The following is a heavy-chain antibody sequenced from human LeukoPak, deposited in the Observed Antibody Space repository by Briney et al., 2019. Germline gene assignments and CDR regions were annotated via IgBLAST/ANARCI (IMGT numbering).Heavy chain of an antibody. D-gene: IGHD3-22*01. CDR2: IYYSGST. Sequence: SETLSLTCTVSGGSISSYYWSWIRKPPGKGLEWIGYIYYSGSTNYNPSLKSRVTISVDTSKNQFSLKLSSVTAADTAVYYCASSIYYYDSSGYHYWGQGTLVTVSS. CDR1: GGSISSYY. J-gene: IGHJ4*02. V-gene: IGHV4-59*01. CDR3: ASSIYYYDSSGYHY.